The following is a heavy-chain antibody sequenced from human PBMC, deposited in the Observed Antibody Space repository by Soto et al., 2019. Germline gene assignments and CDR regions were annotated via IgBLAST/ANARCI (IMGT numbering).Heavy chain of an antibody. D-gene: IGHD3-10*01. V-gene: IGHV3-23*01. CDR3: AKDTVTYYVPSGSYYDH. CDR2: ISGNGVST. CDR1: GCTFSSFA. Sequence: GGSLRLSCAASGCTFSSFAMAWVRQAPGKGLDWVSGISGNGVSTYYADSVRGRFTISRDNSKNTLYLQMNSLRAEDTALYYRAKDTVTYYVPSGSYYDHWGQGTLVTVSS. J-gene: IGHJ4*02.